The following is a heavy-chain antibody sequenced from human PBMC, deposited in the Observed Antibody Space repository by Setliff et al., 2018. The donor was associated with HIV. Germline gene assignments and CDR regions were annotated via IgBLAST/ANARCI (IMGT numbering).Heavy chain of an antibody. V-gene: IGHV1-46*01. CDR2: ISPSGDRT. J-gene: IGHJ4*02. D-gene: IGHD6-19*01. CDR3: ARTLYSSFSSFDY. CDR1: GYAFTSQF. Sequence: ASVKVSCKASGYAFTSQFMHWVRQAPGQGLEWMGIISPSGDRTTYAQRFRGRVTMTSDTSTGTVYMELSRLRSDDTALYYCARTLYSSFSSFDYWGQGTLVTVSS.